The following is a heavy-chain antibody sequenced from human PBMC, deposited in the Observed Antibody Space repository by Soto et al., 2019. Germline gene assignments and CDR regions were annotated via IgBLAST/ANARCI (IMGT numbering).Heavy chain of an antibody. J-gene: IGHJ4*02. V-gene: IGHV3-30*18. CDR1: GFTFSSYG. Sequence: QVQLVESGGGVVQPGRSLRLSCAASGFTFSSYGMHWVRQAPGKGLEWVAVISYDGSNKYYADSVKGRFTISRDNSKNTLYLQMSSLRAEDTAVYYCAKERGATYCSGGSCYPIPADYWGQGTLVTVSS. CDR3: AKERGATYCSGGSCYPIPADY. CDR2: ISYDGSNK. D-gene: IGHD2-15*01.